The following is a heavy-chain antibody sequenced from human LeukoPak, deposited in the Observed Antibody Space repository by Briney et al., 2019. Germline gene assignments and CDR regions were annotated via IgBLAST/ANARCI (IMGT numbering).Heavy chain of an antibody. CDR1: GFTFSSYS. D-gene: IGHD5-18*01. CDR2: ISSSSSYI. CDR3: ARGGYHAYYLDY. Sequence: GGSLRLSCAASGFTFSSYSMNWVRQAPGKGLEWVSSISSSSSYIYYADSVKGRFTISRDSAKNSLYLQMNSLRAEDTAVYYCARGGYHAYYLDYWGQGSLVTVSS. V-gene: IGHV3-21*01. J-gene: IGHJ4*02.